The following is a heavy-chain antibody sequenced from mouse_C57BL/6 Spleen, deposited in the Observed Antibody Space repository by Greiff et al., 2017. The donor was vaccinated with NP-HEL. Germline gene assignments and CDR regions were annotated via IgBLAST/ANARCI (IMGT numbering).Heavy chain of an antibody. CDR3: ARWGYYSNYEAYAMDY. D-gene: IGHD2-5*01. CDR2: ILPGSGST. CDR1: GYTFTGYW. V-gene: IGHV1-9*01. Sequence: QVQLQQSGAELMKPGASVKLSCKATGYTFTGYWIEWVKQRPGHGLEWIGEILPGSGSTNYNEKFKGKATFTADTSSNTAYMQLSSLTTEDSAIYYCARWGYYSNYEAYAMDYWGQGTSVTVSS. J-gene: IGHJ4*01.